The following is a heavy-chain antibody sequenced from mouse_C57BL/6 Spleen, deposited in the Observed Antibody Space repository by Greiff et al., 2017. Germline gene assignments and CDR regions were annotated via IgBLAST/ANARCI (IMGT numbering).Heavy chain of an antibody. V-gene: IGHV1-76*01. CDR2: IYPGSGNT. CDR3: ARNYYGYNYYAMDY. D-gene: IGHD2-2*01. Sequence: QVQLQQSGAELVRPGASVKLSCKASGYTFTDYYINWVKQRPGQGLEWIARIYPGSGNTYYNEKFKGKATLTAEKSSSTAYMQLSSLTSEDSAVYFCARNYYGYNYYAMDYWGQGTSVTVSS. J-gene: IGHJ4*01. CDR1: GYTFTDYY.